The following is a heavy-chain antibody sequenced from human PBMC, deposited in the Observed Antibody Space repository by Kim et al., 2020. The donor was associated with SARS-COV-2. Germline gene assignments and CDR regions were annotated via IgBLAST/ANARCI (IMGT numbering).Heavy chain of an antibody. Sequence: GSVKGRFTSSRDNSKTTLYLQMNSLRAEDTAVYYCAKDLLGDYVTFYFQHWGQGTLVTVSS. D-gene: IGHD4-17*01. CDR3: AKDLLGDYVTFYFQH. J-gene: IGHJ1*01. V-gene: IGHV3-30*02.